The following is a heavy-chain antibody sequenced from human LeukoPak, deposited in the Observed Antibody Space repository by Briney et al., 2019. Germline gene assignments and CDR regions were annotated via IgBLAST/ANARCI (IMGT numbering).Heavy chain of an antibody. CDR1: GSFSDYY. J-gene: IGHJ4*02. CDR2: ISSGGDTI. Sequence: GGSLRLSCAVSGSFSDYYMSWIRQAPGKGLEWLSYISSGGDTIYYADSVKGRFTISRDNAKNTLYLQMNSLRAEDTAVYYCARDSYYGSGSYYNWGQGTLVTVSS. V-gene: IGHV3-11*04. D-gene: IGHD3-10*01. CDR3: ARDSYYGSGSYYN.